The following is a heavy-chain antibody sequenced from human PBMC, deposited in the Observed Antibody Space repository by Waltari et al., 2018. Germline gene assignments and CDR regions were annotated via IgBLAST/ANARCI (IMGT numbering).Heavy chain of an antibody. Sequence: QVQLVQSGAEVKKPGSSVKVSCKASGGTFRSYSITWVRQAPGQGLEWMGRIIPIFGTANYEQRFQDRVTITADKSTNTAYMELSSLRSEDTAVYYCAIVGATRAFDIWGQGTMVTVSS. CDR1: GGTFRSYS. J-gene: IGHJ3*02. CDR3: AIVGATRAFDI. CDR2: IIPIFGTA. V-gene: IGHV1-69*08. D-gene: IGHD1-26*01.